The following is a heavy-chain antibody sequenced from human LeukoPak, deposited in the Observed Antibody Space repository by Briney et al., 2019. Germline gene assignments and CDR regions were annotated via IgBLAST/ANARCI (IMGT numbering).Heavy chain of an antibody. CDR3: SKGTDIVATYEFDY. CDR2: IIPIFGTA. D-gene: IGHD5-12*01. Sequence: ASVKISCKASGGTCSSYSFIWVRQHTGQRLEWMGGIIPIFGTANYEQKFLGSVTISADEYTSTAYMELSSLRSEDKTAYYCSKGTDIVATYEFDYWPQ. CDR1: GGTCSSYS. V-gene: IGHV1-69*13. J-gene: IGHJ4*02.